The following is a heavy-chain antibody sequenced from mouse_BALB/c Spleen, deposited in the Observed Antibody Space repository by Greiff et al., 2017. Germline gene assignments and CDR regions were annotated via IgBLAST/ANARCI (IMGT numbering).Heavy chain of an antibody. CDR3: ARDDGYSYAMDY. V-gene: IGHV2-6-2*01. CDR2: IWSDGST. CDR1: GFSLTSYG. Sequence: VQGVESGPDLVAPSQSLSITCTVSGFSLTSYGVHWVRQPPGKGLEWLVVIWSDGSTTYNSALKSRLSISKDNSKSQVFLKMNSLQTDDTAMYYCARDDGYSYAMDYWGQGTSVTVSS. J-gene: IGHJ4*01. D-gene: IGHD2-3*01.